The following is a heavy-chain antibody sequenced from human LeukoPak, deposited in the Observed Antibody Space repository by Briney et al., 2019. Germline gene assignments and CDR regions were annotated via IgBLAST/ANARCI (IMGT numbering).Heavy chain of an antibody. J-gene: IGHJ4*02. D-gene: IGHD1-1*01. CDR1: GYTFSGYY. CDR3: ARYNWNDVVSALDY. CDR2: INPNSGAT. V-gene: IGHV1-2*02. Sequence: ASVKVSCKASGYTFSGYYIHWVRQAPGQGLEWMGWINPNSGATSYAQKFQGGVTMTRDTSITTFYMEVNRLTSDDTAVYFCARYNWNDVVSALDYWGRGTLVTVSS.